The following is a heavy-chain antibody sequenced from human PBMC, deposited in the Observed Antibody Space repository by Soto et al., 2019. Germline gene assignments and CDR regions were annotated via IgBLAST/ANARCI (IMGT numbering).Heavy chain of an antibody. J-gene: IGHJ5*02. V-gene: IGHV3-30*18. CDR1: GFSFSTVG. CDR2: ISHDGNRQ. Sequence: GGSLRLSCEASGFSFSTVGMHRVRQAPGKGLEWVSLISHDGNRQYYAESVKGRFTVSRDNSRNTVSLQMNGLRPEDTAIYYCAKDRGYINSPFDPWGQGTLVTSPQ. D-gene: IGHD6-25*01. CDR3: AKDRGYINSPFDP.